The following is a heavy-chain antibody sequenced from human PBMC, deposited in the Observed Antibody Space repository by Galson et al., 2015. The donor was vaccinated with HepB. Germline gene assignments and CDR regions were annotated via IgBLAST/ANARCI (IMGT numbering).Heavy chain of an antibody. Sequence: SLRLSCAASGFIASDSYMSWVRQAPGKGLEWVSFIYRNGWTYYADSVQGRFTISRDNSLNTLSLQMNSLKSEDTAIYYCARGHCSGESCYPPNWFDPWGQGTLVTVSS. CDR1: GFIASDSY. J-gene: IGHJ5*02. CDR2: IYRNGWT. V-gene: IGHV3-66*02. CDR3: ARGHCSGESCYPPNWFDP. D-gene: IGHD2-15*01.